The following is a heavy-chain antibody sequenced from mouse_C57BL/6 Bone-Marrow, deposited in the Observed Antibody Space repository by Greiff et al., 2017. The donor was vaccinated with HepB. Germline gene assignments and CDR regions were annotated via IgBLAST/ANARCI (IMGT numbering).Heavy chain of an antibody. J-gene: IGHJ3*01. CDR3: TENDSRAWFAY. Sequence: DVMLVESGGGLVQPGGSMKLSCVASGFTFSNYWMNWVRQSPGKGLEWVAQIRLKSDNYATHYAESVKGRFTISRDDSKSSVYLQMNNLRAEDTGIYYCTENDSRAWFAYWGQGTLVTVSA. D-gene: IGHD2-12*01. CDR2: IRLKSDNYAT. V-gene: IGHV6-3*01. CDR1: GFTFSNYW.